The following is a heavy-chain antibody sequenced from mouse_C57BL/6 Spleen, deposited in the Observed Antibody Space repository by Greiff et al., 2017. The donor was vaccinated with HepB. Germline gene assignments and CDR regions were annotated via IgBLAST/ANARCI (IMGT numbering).Heavy chain of an antibody. Sequence: QVQLKQSGAELVRPGTSVKVSCKASGYAFTNYLIEWVKQRPGQGLEWIGVINPGSGGTNYNEKFKGKATLTADKSSSTAYMQLSSLTSEDSAVYVCARDYYGSSYDYWGQGTTLTVSS. CDR1: GYAFTNYL. V-gene: IGHV1-54*01. D-gene: IGHD1-1*01. CDR3: ARDYYGSSYDY. CDR2: INPGSGGT. J-gene: IGHJ2*01.